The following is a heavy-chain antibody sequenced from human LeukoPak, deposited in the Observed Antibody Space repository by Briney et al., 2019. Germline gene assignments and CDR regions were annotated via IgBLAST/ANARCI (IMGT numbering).Heavy chain of an antibody. Sequence: GGSLRLSCAASGFTFSTFVMSWLRQAPGQGLEWLSAISGSGSDTYYADSVKGRFTISRDNSRNTLHLQLNSLRAEDTAVYYRGRLQTGKDYWGQGTLVTVSS. D-gene: IGHD2-21*01. CDR1: GFTFSTFV. V-gene: IGHV3-23*01. J-gene: IGHJ4*02. CDR3: GRLQTGKDY. CDR2: ISGSGSDT.